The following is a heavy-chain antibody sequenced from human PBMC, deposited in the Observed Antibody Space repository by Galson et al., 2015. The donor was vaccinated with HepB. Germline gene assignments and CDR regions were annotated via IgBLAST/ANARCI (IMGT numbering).Heavy chain of an antibody. Sequence: LSLTCTVSGGSVSSGSYYWSWIRQPPGKGLEWIGYIYYSGSTNYNPSLKSRVTISVDTSKNQFSLKLSSVTAADTAVYYCARALVDTAMVNDYWGQGTLVTVSS. CDR3: ARALVDTAMVNDY. D-gene: IGHD5-18*01. V-gene: IGHV4-61*01. CDR1: GGSVSSGSYY. J-gene: IGHJ4*02. CDR2: IYYSGST.